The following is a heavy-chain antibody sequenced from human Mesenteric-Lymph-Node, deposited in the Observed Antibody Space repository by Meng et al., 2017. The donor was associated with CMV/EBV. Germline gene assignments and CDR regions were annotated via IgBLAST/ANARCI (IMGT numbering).Heavy chain of an antibody. D-gene: IGHD2-15*01. CDR3: ARDGALGSGLGCSGGSCYSNWFDP. V-gene: IGHV1-2*02. CDR2: INPNTGAT. Sequence: ASVKVSCKASGYSFSRYYMHWVRQAPGQGLEWMGWINPNTGATTYEQKFQGRVTMTRDTSISTAYMELSRLKSDDTAVYYCARDGALGSGLGCSGGSCYSNWFDPWGQGTLVTVSS. CDR1: GYSFSRYY. J-gene: IGHJ5*02.